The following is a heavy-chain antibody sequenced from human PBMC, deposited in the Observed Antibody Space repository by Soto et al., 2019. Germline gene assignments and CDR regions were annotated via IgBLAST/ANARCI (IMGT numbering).Heavy chain of an antibody. CDR3: AKGAYGLGKGSYYYGMDV. Sequence: LSCAGSGFSFSRIGMHWVRQAPGKGLEWVALISYDGSNKYYADSVKGRFTISRDNSKNRMYLQMNSLRTEDTAVYHCAKGAYGLGKGSYYYGMDVWGQGTTVTVSS. J-gene: IGHJ6*02. CDR2: ISYDGSNK. D-gene: IGHD3-10*01. V-gene: IGHV3-30*18. CDR1: GFSFSRIG.